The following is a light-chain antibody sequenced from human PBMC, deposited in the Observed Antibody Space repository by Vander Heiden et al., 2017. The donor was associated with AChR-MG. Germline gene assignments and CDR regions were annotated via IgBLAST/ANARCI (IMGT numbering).Light chain of an antibody. V-gene: IGKV3-20*01. CDR2: DIS. J-gene: IGKJ3*01. CDR1: QSIVNNY. Sequence: EIVLTQSPGTLSLSPGERATLSCRASQSIVNNYLAWYQQKPGQAPRLLIYDISNRATGIPGRFSGSGSGTDFTLTISRLEPEDFAVYYCHVYGSSPLFTFGPRTKVDFK. CDR3: HVYGSSPLFT.